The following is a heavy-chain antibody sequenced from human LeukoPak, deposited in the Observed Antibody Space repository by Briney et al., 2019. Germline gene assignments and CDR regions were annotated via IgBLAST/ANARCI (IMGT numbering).Heavy chain of an antibody. Sequence: ASVKVSCKASGGTFSSYAISWVRQAPGQGLEWMGGIIPIFGTANYAQKFQGRVTITTDESTSTAYMELSSLRSEDTAVYYCASTSKAAAGYFDYWGQGTLVTVSS. V-gene: IGHV1-69*05. CDR3: ASTSKAAAGYFDY. CDR2: IIPIFGTA. D-gene: IGHD6-13*01. J-gene: IGHJ4*02. CDR1: GGTFSSYA.